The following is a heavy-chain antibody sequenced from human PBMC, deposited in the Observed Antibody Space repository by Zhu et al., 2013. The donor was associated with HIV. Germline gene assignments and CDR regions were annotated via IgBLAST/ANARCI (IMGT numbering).Heavy chain of an antibody. Sequence: QLVQSGAEVKKPGASVKVSCKASGFTFTSSAVQWVRQARGQRLEWIGWIVVGSGNTNYAQKFQERVTITRDMSTSTAYMELSSLRSEDTAVYYCAAASSIAVAGDYWGQGTLVTVSS. CDR3: AAASSIAVAGDY. D-gene: IGHD6-19*01. CDR1: GFTFTSSA. J-gene: IGHJ4*02. V-gene: IGHV1-58*01. CDR2: IVVGSGNT.